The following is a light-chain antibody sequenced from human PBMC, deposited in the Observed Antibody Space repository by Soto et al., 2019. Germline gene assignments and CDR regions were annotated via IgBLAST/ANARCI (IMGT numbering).Light chain of an antibody. CDR1: QGISSA. J-gene: IGKJ5*01. V-gene: IGKV1-13*02. CDR3: QQFNSYPQS. CDR2: DAS. Sequence: AIQLTQSPSSLSASVGDRVTITCRASQGISSALAWYQQKPGKAPKLLIYDASSLESRVPSRFSGSGSGTDFPLPISSLQPEDFAIYYCQQFNSYPQSFCQGTRLESK.